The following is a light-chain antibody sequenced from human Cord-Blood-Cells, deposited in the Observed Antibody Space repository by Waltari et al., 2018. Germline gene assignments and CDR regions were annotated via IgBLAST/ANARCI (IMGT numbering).Light chain of an antibody. CDR2: KDS. J-gene: IGLJ3*02. V-gene: IGLV3-25*03. Sequence: SYELTQPPSVSVSPGQTARITCSGDALPKKYAYWYQQKPGQAPVLVIYKDSERPSGIPGRFSGSSSGKTVTLTISGVQAEDEADYYCQSADSSGTYWVFGGGTKLTVL. CDR3: QSADSSGTYWV. CDR1: ALPKKY.